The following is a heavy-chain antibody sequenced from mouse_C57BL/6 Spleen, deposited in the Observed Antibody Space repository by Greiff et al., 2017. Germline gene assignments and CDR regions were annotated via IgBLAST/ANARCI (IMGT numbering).Heavy chain of an antibody. D-gene: IGHD1-1*01. J-gene: IGHJ1*03. CDR2: ISDGGSYT. CDR1: GFTFSSYA. V-gene: IGHV5-4*01. Sequence: EVKLMESGGGLVKPGGSLKLSCAASGFTFSSYAMSWVRQTPEKRLEWVATISDGGSYTYYPDNVKGRFTISRDNAKNNLYLRMSHLTSEDTAMYYCARDATTVVPYWYFDVWGTGTTVTVSS. CDR3: ARDATTVVPYWYFDV.